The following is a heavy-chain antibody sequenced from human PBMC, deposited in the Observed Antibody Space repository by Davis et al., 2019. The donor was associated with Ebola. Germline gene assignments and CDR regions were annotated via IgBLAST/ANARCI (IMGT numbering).Heavy chain of an antibody. D-gene: IGHD3-16*01. J-gene: IGHJ4*02. CDR1: GYKFTDYG. V-gene: IGHV1-18*01. CDR3: ARVWGMFAHADW. Sequence: ASVKVSCKASGYKFTDYGISWVRQAPGQGLEWMGWISTYNGNTNYAQKLQGRVTMTTDTSTTTAYMDLRNLRSDDTAVYYCARVWGMFAHADWWGQGTLVTVSS. CDR2: ISTYNGNT.